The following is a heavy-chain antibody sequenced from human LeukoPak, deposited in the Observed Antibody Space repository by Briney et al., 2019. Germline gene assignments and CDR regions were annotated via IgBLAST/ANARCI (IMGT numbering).Heavy chain of an antibody. D-gene: IGHD3-10*01. CDR3: AKDLGMVRGVPDAFDI. V-gene: IGHV3-23*01. Sequence: PGGSLRLSCAASGFTLSSYAMSWVRQAPGKGLEWGSAISGSGGSTYYADSVKGRFTISRDNSKNTLYLQMNSLRAEDTAVYYCAKDLGMVRGVPDAFDIWGQGTMVTVSS. CDR2: ISGSGGST. CDR1: GFTLSSYA. J-gene: IGHJ3*02.